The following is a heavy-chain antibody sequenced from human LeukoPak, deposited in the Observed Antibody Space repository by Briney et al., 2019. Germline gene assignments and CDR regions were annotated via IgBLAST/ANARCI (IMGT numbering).Heavy chain of an antibody. Sequence: PSETLSLTCTVSGGSISSSSYYWGWIRQPPGKGLEWVSTISGRTGDTYYADSVKGRFTISRDNSKNTLYVQMNSLRADDTALYYCARVTVTTPDFWGQGTLVTVSS. CDR2: ISGRTGDT. D-gene: IGHD4-17*01. CDR3: ARVTVTTPDF. V-gene: IGHV3-23*01. CDR1: GGSISSSSYY. J-gene: IGHJ4*02.